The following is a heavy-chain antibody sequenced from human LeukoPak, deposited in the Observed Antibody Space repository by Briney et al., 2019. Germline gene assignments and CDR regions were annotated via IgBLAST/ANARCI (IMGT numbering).Heavy chain of an antibody. CDR1: GFTFSSYA. D-gene: IGHD4-17*01. CDR3: AREGGYGDYKYYYYYYGMDV. CDR2: ISYDGSNK. V-gene: IGHV3-30-3*01. J-gene: IGHJ6*02. Sequence: GGSLRLSCAASGFTFSSYAMHWVRQAPGKGLEWVAVISYDGSNKYYADSVQGRFTISRDNSKNTLYLQMNSLRAEDTAVYYCAREGGYGDYKYYYYYYGMDVWGQGTTVTVSS.